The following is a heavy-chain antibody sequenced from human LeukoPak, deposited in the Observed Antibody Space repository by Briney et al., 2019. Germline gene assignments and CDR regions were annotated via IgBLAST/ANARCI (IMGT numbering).Heavy chain of an antibody. Sequence: ASVKVCCKASGYTFTGYYMHWVRQAPGQGVEWMGWINPNSGGTNYAQKFQGRVTMTRDTSISTAYMELSRLRSDDTAVYYCARGDCSSTSCYTGIYGMDVWGQGTTVTVSS. CDR2: INPNSGGT. J-gene: IGHJ6*02. V-gene: IGHV1-2*02. D-gene: IGHD2-2*02. CDR1: GYTFTGYY. CDR3: ARGDCSSTSCYTGIYGMDV.